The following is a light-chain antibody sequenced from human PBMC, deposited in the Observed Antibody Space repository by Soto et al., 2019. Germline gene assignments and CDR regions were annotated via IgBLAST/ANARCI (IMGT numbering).Light chain of an antibody. CDR2: GAA. CDR1: QSVFSS. V-gene: IGKV3-15*01. J-gene: IGKJ1*01. Sequence: EIVITQSPATLSVSPGERATLSCRASQSVFSSLAWYQQKPGQAPRLLIYGAATRATGIPARFSGSGSGTEFTLTIXSLQSEDFAVYYCQQYHNWPAFGQGTKVDIK. CDR3: QQYHNWPA.